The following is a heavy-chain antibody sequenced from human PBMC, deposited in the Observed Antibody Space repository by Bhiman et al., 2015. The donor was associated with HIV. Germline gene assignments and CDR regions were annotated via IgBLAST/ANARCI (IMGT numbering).Heavy chain of an antibody. D-gene: IGHD6-13*01. CDR3: AKAGEIAAAGTVDY. Sequence: VQLVESGGGLVKPGGSLRLSCAASGFTFSNYGMHWVRQAPGKGLEWVAFIRYDGSNKYYADSVKGRFTISRDNSKNTLYLQMNSLRAEDTAVYYCAKAGEIAAAGTVDYWGQGTLVTVSS. CDR2: IRYDGSNK. J-gene: IGHJ4*02. V-gene: IGHV3-30*02. CDR1: GFTFSNYG.